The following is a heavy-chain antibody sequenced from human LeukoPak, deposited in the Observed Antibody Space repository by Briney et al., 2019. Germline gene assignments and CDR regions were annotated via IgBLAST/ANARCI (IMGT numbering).Heavy chain of an antibody. Sequence: SVKVSCKAPGYTFTSHGIAWVRQAPGQGLEWMGWINTDNGNINYGQNVQGRVTMTTDTSTSTAYMELRSLRFDDTAVYYCARDRLGINDAFDIWGQGTMVTVSS. J-gene: IGHJ3*02. D-gene: IGHD3-16*01. CDR3: ARDRLGINDAFDI. V-gene: IGHV1-18*01. CDR1: GYTFTSHG. CDR2: INTDNGNI.